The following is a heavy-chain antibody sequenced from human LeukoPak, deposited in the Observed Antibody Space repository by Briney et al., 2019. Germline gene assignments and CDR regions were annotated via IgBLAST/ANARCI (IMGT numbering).Heavy chain of an antibody. CDR3: ARRWGNIVGVTYEY. Sequence: PSETLSLTCTLSGRSITIVSHYWGWIRQPPGKGPEWIGDIYYTGSTYYSPSLRSRVTMTVHTSENLFSLKLNSVTAVDTAVYYCARRWGNIVGVTYEYWGQGTLVTVSS. CDR2: IYYTGST. D-gene: IGHD3-16*01. V-gene: IGHV4-39*01. CDR1: GRSITIVSHY. J-gene: IGHJ4*02.